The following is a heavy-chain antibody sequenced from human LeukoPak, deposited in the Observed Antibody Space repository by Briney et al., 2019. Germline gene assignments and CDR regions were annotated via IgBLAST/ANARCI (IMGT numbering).Heavy chain of an antibody. V-gene: IGHV3-11*01. CDR3: AKGHTYGMI. Sequence: KPGGSLRLSCAASGFIFSDYYMTCMRHIPGKGLEWVAYISGSGTTMDYAKSVKGRFTISRDNAKDSLYLQMNSLEAGDTAVYYCAKGHTYGMIWGQGTLVSVSS. D-gene: IGHD2-8*01. J-gene: IGHJ4*02. CDR2: ISGSGTTM. CDR1: GFIFSDYY.